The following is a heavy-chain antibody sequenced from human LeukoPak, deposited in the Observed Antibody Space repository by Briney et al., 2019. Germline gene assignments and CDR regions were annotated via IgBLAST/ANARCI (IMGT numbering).Heavy chain of an antibody. CDR1: GVSFISDD. V-gene: IGHV3-23*01. Sequence: PAGSLRLSCSASGVSFISDDMSWVRQSPGKGLEWVSATSGGGGKTHYADSVRGRFTVSRDNSKNTPYLQMNSLRAEDTAVYYCAKDREPESGIRIDYWGQGTLVTVSS. D-gene: IGHD2/OR15-2a*01. CDR2: TSGGGGKT. J-gene: IGHJ4*02. CDR3: AKDREPESGIRIDY.